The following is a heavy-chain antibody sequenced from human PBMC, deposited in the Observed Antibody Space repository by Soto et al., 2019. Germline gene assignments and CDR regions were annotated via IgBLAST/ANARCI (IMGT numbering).Heavy chain of an antibody. J-gene: IGHJ4*02. V-gene: IGHV5-51*01. CDR3: ARQDGSALYYFDY. D-gene: IGHD6-19*01. CDR1: GYTFTSYW. Sequence: GESLKISCNGSGYTFTSYWISWVRQMPWKGLEWMGIIYPGDSDTRYSPSFQGQVSISADKSISTAYLQWSSLKASDTAMYYCARQDGSALYYFDYWGQGTLVTVSS. CDR2: IYPGDSDT.